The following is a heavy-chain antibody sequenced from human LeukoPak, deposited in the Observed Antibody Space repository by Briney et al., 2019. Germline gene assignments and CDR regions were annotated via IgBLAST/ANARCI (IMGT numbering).Heavy chain of an antibody. D-gene: IGHD5-12*01. CDR2: VSWNSDHT. CDR1: GFKFDDYT. CDR3: ARLSSYRYSGYDVFDF. V-gene: IGHV3-43*01. J-gene: IGHJ4*02. Sequence: GGSLRLSCAASGFKFDDYTTHWVRRPPGKGLEWVSLVSWNSDHTSYADSVKGRFTISRDNAKNSLYLQMNSPRAEDTAVYYCARLSSYRYSGYDVFDFWGQGTLVTVSS.